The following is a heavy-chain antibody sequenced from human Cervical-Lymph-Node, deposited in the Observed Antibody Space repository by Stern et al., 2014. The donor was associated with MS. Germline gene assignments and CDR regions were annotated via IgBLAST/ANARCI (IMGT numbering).Heavy chain of an antibody. V-gene: IGHV2-5*02. D-gene: IGHD2-15*01. CDR1: GFSLSTSGVG. J-gene: IGHJ5*02. CDR3: AHGGDCSGGSCHPRWFDP. CDR2: IYWDDDK. Sequence: QITLKESGPTLVKPTQTLTLTCTFSGFSLSTSGVGVGWIRQPPGKALEWLALIYWDDDKRYSPSLKSRLTITKDTSKNQVVLTMTNMDPVDTATYYCAHGGDCSGGSCHPRWFDPWGQGTLVTVSS.